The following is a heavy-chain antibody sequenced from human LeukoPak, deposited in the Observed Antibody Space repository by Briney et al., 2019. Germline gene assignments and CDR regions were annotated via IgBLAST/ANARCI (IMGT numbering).Heavy chain of an antibody. CDR2: IYYRGST. V-gene: IGHV4-59*08. CDR1: GGSISSYY. CDR3: ARHNLSYDFYYFDY. Sequence: SETLSLTCTVSGGSISSYYWSWIRQPPGKGLEWIGYIYYRGSTNYNPSLKSRVTISVDTSKNQFSLKLSSVTAADTAVYYCARHNLSYDFYYFDYWGQGTLVTVSS. D-gene: IGHD3-3*01. J-gene: IGHJ4*02.